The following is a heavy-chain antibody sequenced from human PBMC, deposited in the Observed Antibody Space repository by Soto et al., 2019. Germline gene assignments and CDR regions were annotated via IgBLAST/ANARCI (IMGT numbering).Heavy chain of an antibody. CDR1: GFTFSSYS. J-gene: IGHJ4*02. D-gene: IGHD5-12*01. Sequence: EMQLVECGGGLVKPGGSLRLSCAASGFTFSSYSMNWVRQAPGKGLEWVSSISSSSSYIYYADSVKGRFTISRDNAKNPLYRQMNSLRAEDTAVYYCAGGSGYDYDSDYWGQGTLVTVSP. CDR3: AGGSGYDYDSDY. CDR2: ISSSSSYI. V-gene: IGHV3-21*01.